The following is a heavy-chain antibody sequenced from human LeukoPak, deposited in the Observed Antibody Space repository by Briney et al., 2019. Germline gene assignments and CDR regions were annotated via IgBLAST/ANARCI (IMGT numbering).Heavy chain of an antibody. V-gene: IGHV1-18*01. D-gene: IGHD5-24*01. CDR1: GYTFSNYG. CDR3: ARVPNKHRDGYNCGY. J-gene: IGHJ4*02. Sequence: ASVKVSCKASGYTFSNYGISWVRQATGRGLEWMGWISGQTGKTKQAQKFQGRITLTTDSATNTAYMELRSLRSDDTAVYYCARVPNKHRDGYNCGYWGQGTLVTVSS. CDR2: ISGQTGKT.